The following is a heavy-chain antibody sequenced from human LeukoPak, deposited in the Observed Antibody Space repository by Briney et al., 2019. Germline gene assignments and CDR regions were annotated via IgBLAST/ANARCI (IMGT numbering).Heavy chain of an antibody. D-gene: IGHD1-26*01. CDR2: IGGDGASS. CDR1: GFTFTNYA. Sequence: QPGGSLRLSCAASGFTFTNYAMTWVRQTPGKGLEWVSAIGGDGASSDYADSVKGRFTISRDNSKKTLFLQMNSLRAEDTALYYCARGVGGTPDYWGPGTLVTVSS. J-gene: IGHJ4*02. V-gene: IGHV3-23*01. CDR3: ARGVGGTPDY.